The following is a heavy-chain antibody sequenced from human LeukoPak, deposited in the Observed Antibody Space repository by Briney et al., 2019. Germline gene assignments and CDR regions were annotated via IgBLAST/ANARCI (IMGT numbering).Heavy chain of an antibody. CDR3: AKDVRVPAAIGSAFDI. J-gene: IGHJ3*02. D-gene: IGHD2-2*01. Sequence: ASVKVSCKASGGTFSSYAISWVRQAPGQGLEWMGGIIPIFGTANYAQKFQGRVTITTDESTSTAYMELSSLRSEDTAVYYCAKDVRVPAAIGSAFDIWGQGTMVTGSS. CDR1: GGTFSSYA. CDR2: IIPIFGTA. V-gene: IGHV1-69*05.